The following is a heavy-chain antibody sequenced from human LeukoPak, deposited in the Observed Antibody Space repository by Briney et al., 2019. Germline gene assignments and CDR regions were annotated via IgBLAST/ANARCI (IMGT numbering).Heavy chain of an antibody. CDR1: GGPISNYY. Sequence: ASETLSLTCTVSGGPISNYYWSWIRQPPGKGLEWIGYIYYSGSTNYNPSLKSRVTISVDTSKNQFSLKLSSVTAADTAVYYCARLLRVKTVGPDLYYFDYWGQGTLVTVSS. J-gene: IGHJ4*02. D-gene: IGHD1-14*01. CDR2: IYYSGST. V-gene: IGHV4-59*08. CDR3: ARLLRVKTVGPDLYYFDY.